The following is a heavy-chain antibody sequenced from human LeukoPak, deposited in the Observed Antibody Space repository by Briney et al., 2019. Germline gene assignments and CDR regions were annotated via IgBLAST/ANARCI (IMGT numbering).Heavy chain of an antibody. J-gene: IGHJ6*02. V-gene: IGHV3-64*02. D-gene: IGHD6-25*01. Sequence: GGSLRLSCAASGFNFSTYAMHWVRQAPGKGLEYVSAISSNGISTYYAESVKGRFTISRDNSKNTLYLQMGSLRPEDMAVYYCTRERPASVDVWGHGTTVTVSS. CDR3: TRERPASVDV. CDR2: ISSNGIST. CDR1: GFNFSTYA.